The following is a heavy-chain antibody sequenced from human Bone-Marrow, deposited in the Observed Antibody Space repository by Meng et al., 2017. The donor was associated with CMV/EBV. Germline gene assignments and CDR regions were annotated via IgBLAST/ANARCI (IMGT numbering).Heavy chain of an antibody. D-gene: IGHD2-2*02. Sequence: GGSLRLSCAASGFTFSSYAMSWVRQAPGKGLEWVSAISGSGGSTYYADSVKGRFTISRDNSKNTLYLQMNSLRAEDTALYYCARDGTKGHCDSTSCYSGGWFDPWGQGTRVTVSS. J-gene: IGHJ5*02. CDR3: ARDGTKGHCDSTSCYSGGWFDP. CDR2: ISGSGGST. V-gene: IGHV3-23*01. CDR1: GFTFSSYA.